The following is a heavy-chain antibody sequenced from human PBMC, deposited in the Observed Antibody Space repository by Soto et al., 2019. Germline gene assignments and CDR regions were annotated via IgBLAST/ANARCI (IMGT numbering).Heavy chain of an antibody. V-gene: IGHV4-59*01. CDR2: IYYSGST. D-gene: IGHD4-17*01. CDR3: ARDNYGEMGGYDY. CDR1: GGSISSYY. J-gene: IGHJ4*02. Sequence: PSETLSLTCTVSGGSISSYYWSWIRQPPGKGLEWIGYIYYSGSTNYNPSLKSRVTISVDTSKNQFSLKLSSVTAADTAVYYCARDNYGEMGGYDYWGQGTLVTVS.